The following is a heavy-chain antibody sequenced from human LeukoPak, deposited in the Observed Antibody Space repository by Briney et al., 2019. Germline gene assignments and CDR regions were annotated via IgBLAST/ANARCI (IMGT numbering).Heavy chain of an antibody. CDR1: GFTFDDYA. V-gene: IGHV3-9*01. Sequence: GRSLRLSCAASGFTFDDYAMHWVRHAPGKGLEWVSGISWNSGSIGYADSVKGRSTISRDNAKNSLYLQMNSLRAEDTALYYCAKDIAAAGTGWYFDLWGRGTLVTVSS. D-gene: IGHD6-13*01. CDR2: ISWNSGSI. J-gene: IGHJ2*01. CDR3: AKDIAAAGTGWYFDL.